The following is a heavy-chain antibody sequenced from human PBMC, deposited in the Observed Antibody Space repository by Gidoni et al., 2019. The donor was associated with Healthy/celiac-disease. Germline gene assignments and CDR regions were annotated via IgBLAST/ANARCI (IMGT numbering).Heavy chain of an antibody. CDR1: GFTFGDYA. Sequence: EVQLVESGGGLVQPGRSLRRSCTASGFTFGDYAMSWVRQAPGKGMEWVGFIRSKAYGGTTEYAASVKGRFTISRDDSKSIAYLQMNSLKTEDTAVYYCTRDSWGYGGPSDYFDYWGQGTLVTVSS. V-gene: IGHV3-49*04. CDR3: TRDSWGYGGPSDYFDY. D-gene: IGHD4-17*01. J-gene: IGHJ4*02. CDR2: IRSKAYGGTT.